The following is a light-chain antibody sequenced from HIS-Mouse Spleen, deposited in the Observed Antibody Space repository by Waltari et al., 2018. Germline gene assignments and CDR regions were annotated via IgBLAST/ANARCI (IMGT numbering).Light chain of an antibody. CDR1: SSDVGGYNY. V-gene: IGLV2-14*01. CDR3: SSYTSSSTYV. Sequence: QSALTQPASVSGSPGQSITISCTGTSSDVGGYNYVPWYQQHPGKAPKLRIYEVSNRPSGVFNRFSGSKSGNTASLTISGLQAEDEADYYCSSYTSSSTYVFGTGTKVTVL. CDR2: EVS. J-gene: IGLJ1*01.